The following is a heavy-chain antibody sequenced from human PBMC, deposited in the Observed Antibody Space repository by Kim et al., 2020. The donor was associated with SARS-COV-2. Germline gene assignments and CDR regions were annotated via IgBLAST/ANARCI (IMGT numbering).Heavy chain of an antibody. V-gene: IGHV1-3*01. CDR3: ARAYGSGFYYNGFDY. J-gene: IGHJ4*02. Sequence: ASVKVSCKASGYTFTSYAIHWVRQAPGQRLEWMGWINAGNGNTKYSQKFHDRVTITRDTSASTGYMEMSSLRSEDRAVYYCARAYGSGFYYNGFDYWGQGTLVTVSS. D-gene: IGHD3-10*01. CDR1: GYTFTSYA. CDR2: INAGNGNT.